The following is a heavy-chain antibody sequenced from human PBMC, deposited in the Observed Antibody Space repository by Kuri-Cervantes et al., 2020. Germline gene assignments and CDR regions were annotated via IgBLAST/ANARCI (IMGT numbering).Heavy chain of an antibody. D-gene: IGHD5-24*01. Sequence: LSLTCAASGFTFSSYSMNWVRQAPGKGLEWVAVISYDGSNKYYADSVKGRFTISRDNSKNTLYLQMNSLRAEDTAVYYCAKDFRGDAYNPSFWNWGQGTLVTVSS. J-gene: IGHJ4*02. CDR2: ISYDGSNK. V-gene: IGHV3-30*18. CDR3: AKDFRGDAYNPSFWN. CDR1: GFTFSSYS.